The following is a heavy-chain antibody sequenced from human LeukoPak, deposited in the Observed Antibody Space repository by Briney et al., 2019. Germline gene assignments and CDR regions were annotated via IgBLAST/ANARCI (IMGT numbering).Heavy chain of an antibody. CDR2: MSVSGCST. CDR3: AKYPRGDVYDFWSGHFDY. CDR1: GLTFSSCA. D-gene: IGHD3-3*01. V-gene: IGHV3-23*01. Sequence: PGGSLRLSCAASGLTFSSCAMSWLRHAPGKGLEGVSAMSVSGCSTYYADPVKGRFTISRDNSKNTLYLQMNSLRAEDTAVYYCAKYPRGDVYDFWSGHFDYWGQRTLVTVSS. J-gene: IGHJ4*02.